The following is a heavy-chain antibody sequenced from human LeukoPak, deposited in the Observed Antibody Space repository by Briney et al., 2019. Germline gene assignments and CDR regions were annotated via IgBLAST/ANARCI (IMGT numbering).Heavy chain of an antibody. CDR3: ARLIHSYYYDSSGYYPYYYMDV. CDR1: GGSISSSDYY. CDR2: ISYSGTS. J-gene: IGHJ6*03. Sequence: SETLSLTCTVSGGSISSSDYYWGLIRQPPGKGLEWIGRISYSGTSYYNPSLKKRITISVDTSNNQFSLKMTSVTAADTAVYFCARLIHSYYYDSSGYYPYYYMDVWGKGTTVTVSS. V-gene: IGHV4-39*01. D-gene: IGHD3-22*01.